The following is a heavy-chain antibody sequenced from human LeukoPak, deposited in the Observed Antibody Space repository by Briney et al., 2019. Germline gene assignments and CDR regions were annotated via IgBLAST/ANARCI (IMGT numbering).Heavy chain of an antibody. CDR2: IIPIFGTA. CDR3: ARGLRPGADHSPYFYYLDV. D-gene: IGHD2-21*01. J-gene: IGHJ6*03. Sequence: GSSVKVSCKASGGTFSSYAISWVRQAPGQGLEWMGGIIPIFGTANYAQKFQDRVTLSTDESTNTAYMELTSLISEDTAVYYCARGLRPGADHSPYFYYLDVWGKGTTVTVSS. CDR1: GGTFSSYA. V-gene: IGHV1-69*05.